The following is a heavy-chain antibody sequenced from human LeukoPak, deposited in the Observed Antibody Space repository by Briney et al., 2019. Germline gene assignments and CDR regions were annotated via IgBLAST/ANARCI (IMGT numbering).Heavy chain of an antibody. CDR2: IRYDGSNK. CDR3: AKDQAGTWGLDY. D-gene: IGHD3-10*01. V-gene: IGHV3-30*02. CDR1: GFTFSSYG. J-gene: IGHJ4*02. Sequence: GGSLRLSCAASGFTFSSYGMHWVRQAPGKGLGWVAFIRYDGSNKYYADSVKGRFTISRDNSKNTLHLQMNSLRAEDTAFYYCAKDQAGTWGLDYWGQGTLVTVSS.